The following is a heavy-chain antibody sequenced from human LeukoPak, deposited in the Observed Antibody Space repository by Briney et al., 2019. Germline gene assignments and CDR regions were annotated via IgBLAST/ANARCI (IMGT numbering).Heavy chain of an antibody. CDR3: ASGGVSPDY. J-gene: IGHJ4*02. CDR2: ISSSSIYI. V-gene: IGHV3-21*01. D-gene: IGHD3-16*01. CDR1: GFTFSSYT. Sequence: GGSLRLSCTASGFTFSSYTMSWVRQAPGKGLEWVSSISSSSIYIYYADSVKGRFTISRDNAKNSLYLQMNSLRAEDTAVYYCASGGVSPDYWGQGTLVTVSS.